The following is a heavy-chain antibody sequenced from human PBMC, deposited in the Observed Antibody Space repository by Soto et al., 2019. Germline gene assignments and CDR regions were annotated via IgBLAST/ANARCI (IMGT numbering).Heavy chain of an antibody. D-gene: IGHD3-10*01. V-gene: IGHV5-51*01. J-gene: IGHJ4*02. Sequence: PGESLKIPCKASGYIIKNYWIGWVRQMPGQGLEWMGIIFPDDSDTRYSPSFQGHVTISVDKSISTAYVQWSSLKASDSAIYYCIRGGVTSRTFDDWGQGTLVTVSS. CDR1: GYIIKNYW. CDR3: IRGGVTSRTFDD. CDR2: IFPDDSDT.